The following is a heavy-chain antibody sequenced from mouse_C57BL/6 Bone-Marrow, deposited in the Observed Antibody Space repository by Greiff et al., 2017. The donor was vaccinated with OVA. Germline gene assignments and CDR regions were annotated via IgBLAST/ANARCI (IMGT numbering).Heavy chain of an antibody. J-gene: IGHJ1*03. Sequence: QVQLKESGAELARPGASVKLSCKASGYTFTSYGISWVKQRTGQGLEWIGEIYPRSGNTYYNEKFKGKATLTADKSSSTAYMELRSLTSEDSAVYFCASGAYYYGSSSYWYFDVWGTGTTVTVSS. D-gene: IGHD1-1*01. CDR3: ASGAYYYGSSSYWYFDV. CDR2: IYPRSGNT. CDR1: GYTFTSYG. V-gene: IGHV1-81*01.